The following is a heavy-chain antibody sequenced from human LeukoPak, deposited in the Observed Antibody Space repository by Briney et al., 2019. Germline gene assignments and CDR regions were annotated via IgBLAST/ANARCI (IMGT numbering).Heavy chain of an antibody. CDR1: GGSITNYY. V-gene: IGHV4-59*01. J-gene: IGHJ4*02. CDR3: ARDRESPGV. Sequence: PSETLSLTCTVSGGSITNYYWSWVRQPPGRGLEWIGYIYYTGTTNYNPSLKSRVTISADTSKNQFSLKLSSVTAADTAVYYCARDRESPGVWGQGTLVTVSS. CDR2: IYYTGTT.